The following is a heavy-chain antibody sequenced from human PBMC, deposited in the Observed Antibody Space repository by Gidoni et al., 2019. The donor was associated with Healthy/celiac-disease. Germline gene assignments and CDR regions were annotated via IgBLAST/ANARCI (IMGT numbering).Heavy chain of an antibody. J-gene: IGHJ6*02. V-gene: IGHV1-18*04. Sequence: QVQLVQSGAEVKQPGASVKVSCTASGYTFTSSGIRWVRQAPGPGLAWMGWISAYNGNTNYAQKLQGRVTRTTEKSTRKAYRGRRGRRSDDTAGYYWARVYRETDTAEGGGYYGMDVWGQGTTVTVSS. CDR1: GYTFTSSG. CDR2: ISAYNGNT. D-gene: IGHD5-18*01. CDR3: ARVYRETDTAEGGGYYGMDV.